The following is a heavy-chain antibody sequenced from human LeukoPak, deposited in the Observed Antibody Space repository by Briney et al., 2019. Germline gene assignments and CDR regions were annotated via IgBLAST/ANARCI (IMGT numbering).Heavy chain of an antibody. CDR3: AKDIASSGIDY. V-gene: IGHV3-9*01. CDR2: ISWNSGSI. J-gene: IGHJ4*02. CDR1: GFTFDDYA. D-gene: IGHD6-19*01. Sequence: GGSLRLSCAASGFTFDDYAMHWVRQAPGKGLEWVSGISWNSGSIGYADSVKGRFTISRDNAKNSLYLQMNSLRAEDTALYYCAKDIASSGIDYWGQGTLVTVSS.